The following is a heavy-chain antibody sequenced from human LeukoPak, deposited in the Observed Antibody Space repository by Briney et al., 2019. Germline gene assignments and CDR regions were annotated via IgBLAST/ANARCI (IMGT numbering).Heavy chain of an antibody. D-gene: IGHD3-10*01. V-gene: IGHV3-23*01. Sequence: GGSLRLSCAAPGFSFSSYAMSWVRQAPGKGLEWVSAISGSGGSTYYADSVKGRFTISRDNSKNTLYLELHSLRTEDTAVYYCARARRSGGITMIRGVKDRGWFDPWGQGTLVTVSS. CDR1: GFSFSSYA. CDR3: ARARRSGGITMIRGVKDRGWFDP. J-gene: IGHJ5*02. CDR2: ISGSGGST.